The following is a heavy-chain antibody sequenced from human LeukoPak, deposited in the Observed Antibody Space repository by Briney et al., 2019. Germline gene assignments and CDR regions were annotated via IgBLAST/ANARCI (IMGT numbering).Heavy chain of an antibody. V-gene: IGHV3-23*01. CDR1: GFTFSSYG. CDR3: ARAGDFSYYDFWSGAGGDYYYYMDV. J-gene: IGHJ6*03. D-gene: IGHD3-3*01. CDR2: IRGSGGST. Sequence: PGGSLRLSCVVCGFTFSSYGLSWVRQAPGKGLEWVSAIRGSGGSTYYADSVKGRFTISRDNSKNTLYLQMNSLRAEDTAVYYCARAGDFSYYDFWSGAGGDYYYYMDVWGKGTTVTVSS.